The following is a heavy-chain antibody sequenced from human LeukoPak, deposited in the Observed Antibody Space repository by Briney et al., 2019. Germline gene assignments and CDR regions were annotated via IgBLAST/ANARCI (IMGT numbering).Heavy chain of an antibody. CDR3: ARVMAAQYFHH. J-gene: IGHJ1*01. V-gene: IGHV3-53*01. CDR2: MDIGGRT. D-gene: IGHD5-24*01. CDR1: RFTFSSYS. Sequence: GGSLRLSCAASRFTFSSYSMNWVRQAPGKGLELVSVMDIGGRTYYADSVKGRFTISRDRSENTVYLQMNKLRAEDTAVYYCARVMAAQYFHHWGQGTLVSVYS.